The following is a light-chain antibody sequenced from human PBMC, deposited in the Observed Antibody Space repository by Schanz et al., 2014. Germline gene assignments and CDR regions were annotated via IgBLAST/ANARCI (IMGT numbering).Light chain of an antibody. CDR3: SSYTSSSTLDVV. J-gene: IGLJ2*01. CDR1: SSDFGGYHY. V-gene: IGLV2-14*01. Sequence: QSVLTQPRSVSGSPGQSVAISCTGTSSDFGGYHYVSWYQQHPGKAPKLMIYDVSHRPSGVSNRFSGSKSGNTASLTISGLQAEDEADYYCSSYTSSSTLDVVFGGGTKLTVL. CDR2: DVS.